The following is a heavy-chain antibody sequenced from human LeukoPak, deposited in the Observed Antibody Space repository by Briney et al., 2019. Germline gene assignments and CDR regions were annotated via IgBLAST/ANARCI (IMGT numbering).Heavy chain of an antibody. CDR3: ARVHCSSTSCPLYYFDY. CDR2: IIPIFGTA. D-gene: IGHD2-2*01. Sequence: SVKVSCKASGGTFSSYAISWVRQAPGQGLEWMGRIIPIFGTANYAQKFQGRVTITTDESTSTAYMELSSLRSEGTAVYYCARVHCSSTSCPLYYFDYWGQGTLVTVSS. V-gene: IGHV1-69*05. J-gene: IGHJ4*02. CDR1: GGTFSSYA.